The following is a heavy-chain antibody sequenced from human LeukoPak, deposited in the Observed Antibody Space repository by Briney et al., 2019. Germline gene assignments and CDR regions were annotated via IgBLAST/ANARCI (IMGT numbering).Heavy chain of an antibody. D-gene: IGHD2-21*02. V-gene: IGHV3-49*04. CDR2: IRSKAYGGTT. Sequence: GGSLRLSCTASGFTFGDYAMSWVRQAPGKGLEWVGFIRSKAYGGTTEYAASVRGRFTISRDDSKSIAYLQMNSLKTEDTAVYYCTTVDCTGGDCYSYYWGQGTLVTVSS. CDR1: GFTFGDYA. J-gene: IGHJ4*02. CDR3: TTVDCTGGDCYSYY.